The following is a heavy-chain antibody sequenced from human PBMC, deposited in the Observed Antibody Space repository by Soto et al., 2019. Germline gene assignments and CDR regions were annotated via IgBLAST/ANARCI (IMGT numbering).Heavy chain of an antibody. J-gene: IGHJ6*03. V-gene: IGHV3-9*01. CDR2: ISWNSGSI. D-gene: IGHD6-19*01. CDR3: AKDQRMFTRYGYSSGWYTRDYYYMDV. CDR1: GFTFDDYA. Sequence: EVQLVESGGGLVQPGRSLRLSCAASGFTFDDYAMHWVRQAPGKGLEWVSGISWNSGSIGYADSVKGRFTISRDNAKNSLYLQMNSLRAEDTALYYCAKDQRMFTRYGYSSGWYTRDYYYMDVWGKGTTVTVSS.